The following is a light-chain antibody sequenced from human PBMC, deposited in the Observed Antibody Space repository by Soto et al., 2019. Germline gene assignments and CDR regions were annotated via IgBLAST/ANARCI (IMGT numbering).Light chain of an antibody. V-gene: IGKV3-11*01. CDR3: QQRTNWQLT. CDR1: QSVGKY. Sequence: EIVLTQSPATLSLSPGERATLSCRASQSVGKYLAWYQQRPGQAPRLLMFDVSYRATGTPARFSGSGSGTDFTLTISSLEPEDFAVYYCQQRTNWQLTFGGGTRVDSK. CDR2: DVS. J-gene: IGKJ4*01.